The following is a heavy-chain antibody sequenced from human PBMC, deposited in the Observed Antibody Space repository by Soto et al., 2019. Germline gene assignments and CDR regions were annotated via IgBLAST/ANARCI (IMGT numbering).Heavy chain of an antibody. D-gene: IGHD2-15*01. Sequence: QVQLVQSGAEVKKPGASVKVSCKASGYTFTSYDINWVRQATGKGLEWMGWMNPNSGNTGDAQKCQGRVTMTRNTSLSTAYMELRSLRSEDTAVYYCAGDKVGVVDHWGQGTLVTVSS. CDR1: GYTFTSYD. J-gene: IGHJ4*02. V-gene: IGHV1-8*01. CDR3: AGDKVGVVDH. CDR2: MNPNSGNT.